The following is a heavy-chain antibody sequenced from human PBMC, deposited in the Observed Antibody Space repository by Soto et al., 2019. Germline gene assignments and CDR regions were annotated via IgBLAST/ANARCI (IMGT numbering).Heavy chain of an antibody. CDR3: AIPPYYDCSCYYYGGNY. D-gene: IGHD3-22*01. Sequence: GESLKISCKGSGYSFTSYWIGWVRQMPGKGLEWMGIIYPGDSDTRYSPSFQGQVTISADKSISTAFLQWSSLKASDTGIDYLAIPPYYDCSCYYYGGNYWGQGTLVTGSS. J-gene: IGHJ4*02. CDR1: GYSFTSYW. CDR2: IYPGDSDT. V-gene: IGHV5-51*01.